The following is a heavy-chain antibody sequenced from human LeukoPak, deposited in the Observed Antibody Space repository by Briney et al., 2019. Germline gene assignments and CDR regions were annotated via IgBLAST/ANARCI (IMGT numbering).Heavy chain of an antibody. CDR1: GFTFSSYW. CDR2: INTAGSST. D-gene: IGHD4-23*01. V-gene: IGHV3-74*01. J-gene: IGHJ4*02. CDR3: ASGYSSDYGGNVY. Sequence: PGGSLRLSCAASGFTFSSYWMHWVRQAPGKGLVWVSRINTAGSSTTYADSVKGRFTISRDNAKNTLYLQMNSLSTEDTAVYYCASGYSSDYGGNVYWGQGTLVTVSS.